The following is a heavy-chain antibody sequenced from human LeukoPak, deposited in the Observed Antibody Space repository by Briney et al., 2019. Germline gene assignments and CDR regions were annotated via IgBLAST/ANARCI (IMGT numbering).Heavy chain of an antibody. Sequence: ASVKVSCKASGYTFTSYDINWVRQATGQGLEWMGIINPSGGSTSYAQKFQGRVTMTRDTSTSTVYMELSSLRSEDAAVYYCASSTGPYWYFDLWGRGTLVTVSS. D-gene: IGHD3-10*01. J-gene: IGHJ2*01. CDR2: INPSGGST. CDR1: GYTFTSYD. V-gene: IGHV1-46*01. CDR3: ASSTGPYWYFDL.